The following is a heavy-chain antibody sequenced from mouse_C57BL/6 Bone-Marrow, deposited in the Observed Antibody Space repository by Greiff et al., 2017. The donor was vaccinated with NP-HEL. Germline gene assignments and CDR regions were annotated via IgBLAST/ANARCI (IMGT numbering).Heavy chain of an antibody. J-gene: IGHJ3*01. CDR1: GYTFTDYE. CDR3: TRWGTGY. CDR2: IDPETGGT. D-gene: IGHD2-14*01. Sequence: SGAELVRPGASVTLSCKASGYTFTDYEMHWVKQTPVHGLEWIGAIDPETGGTAYNQKFKGKAILTADKSSSTAYMELRSLTSEDSAVYYCTRWGTGYWGQGTLVTVSA. V-gene: IGHV1-15*01.